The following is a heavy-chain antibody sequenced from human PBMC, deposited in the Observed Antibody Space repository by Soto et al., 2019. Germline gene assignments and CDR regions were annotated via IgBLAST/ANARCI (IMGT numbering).Heavy chain of an antibody. CDR1: GGTFSSYT. CDR2: IIPSLGIA. J-gene: IGHJ4*02. CDR3: SRDPTSGGFDD. D-gene: IGHD2-15*01. V-gene: IGHV1-69*08. Sequence: QVQLVQSGAEVKKPGSSVKVSCKASGGTFSSYTISWVRQAPGQGLKWMGRIIPSLGIANYAQKFKGRVMITADKSTITAYMELSSLRSEDTAVYYCSRDPTSGGFDDWGKGTLVTVSS.